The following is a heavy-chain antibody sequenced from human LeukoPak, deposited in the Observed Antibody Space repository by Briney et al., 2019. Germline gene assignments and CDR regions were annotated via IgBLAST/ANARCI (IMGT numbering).Heavy chain of an antibody. CDR1: GFTFSSYW. Sequence: GGSLRLSCAASGFTFSSYWMSWVRQAPGKGLEWVANIKQDGSEKYYVDSVKGRFTISRDNAKNSLYLQMNSLRAEDTAVYYCARVRGYSGYEWLPDDLSPDYWGQGTLVTVSS. J-gene: IGHJ4*02. V-gene: IGHV3-7*03. CDR3: ARVRGYSGYEWLPDDLSPDY. CDR2: IKQDGSEK. D-gene: IGHD5-12*01.